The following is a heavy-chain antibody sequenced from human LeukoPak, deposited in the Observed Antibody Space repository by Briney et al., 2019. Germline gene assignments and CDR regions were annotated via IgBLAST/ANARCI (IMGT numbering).Heavy chain of an antibody. CDR2: IYYNGSA. J-gene: IGHJ5*02. CDR1: GGSISSSKYY. V-gene: IGHV4-39*07. D-gene: IGHD6-19*01. CDR3: ARGGGVRTGSGWRPGNWFDP. Sequence: SETLSLTCSVSGGSISSSKYYSGWLRQPPGKGLEWIGSIYYNGSAYYNPSLKSRVTMAIDTSKNQLSLKLNSVTAAETAVYYCARGGGVRTGSGWRPGNWFDPWGQGTLVIVSS.